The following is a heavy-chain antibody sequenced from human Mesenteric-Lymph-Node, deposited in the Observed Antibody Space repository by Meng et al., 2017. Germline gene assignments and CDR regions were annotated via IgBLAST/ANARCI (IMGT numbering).Heavy chain of an antibody. J-gene: IGHJ4*02. D-gene: IGHD5-18*01. V-gene: IGHV3-7*01. CDR3: ARDGHSDGAGLDD. CDR1: GFTISTFW. Sequence: GGSLRLCCAAVGFTISTFWMSGVRQAPGKGLEWVANIEQDGSEKDYVDSVKGRVTISRDNAKNLLYLQMNSLRAEDSAVYYCARDGHSDGAGLDDWGQGTLVTVSS. CDR2: IEQDGSEK.